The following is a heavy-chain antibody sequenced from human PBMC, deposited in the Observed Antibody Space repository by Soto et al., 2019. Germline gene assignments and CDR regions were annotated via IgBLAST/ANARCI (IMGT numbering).Heavy chain of an antibody. CDR2: IYYSGST. D-gene: IGHD3-10*01. V-gene: IGHV4-59*01. CDR3: ARAWYYGSGSYYIDY. Sequence: PSETLSLTCTVSGGSISSYYWSWIRQPPGKGLEWIGYIYYSGSTNYNPSLKSRVTIPVDTSKNQFSLKLSSVTAADTAVYYCARAWYYGSGSYYIDYWGQGTLVTVSS. J-gene: IGHJ4*02. CDR1: GGSISSYY.